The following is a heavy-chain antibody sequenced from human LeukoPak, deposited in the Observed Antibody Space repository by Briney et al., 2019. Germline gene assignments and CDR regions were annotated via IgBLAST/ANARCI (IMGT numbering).Heavy chain of an antibody. D-gene: IGHD2-15*01. Sequence: SVKVSCKASGGTFSSYAISWVRQAPGQGLEWMGRIIPILGIANYAQKFQGRVTITADKSTSTAYMELSSLRSEDTAVYYCARDRVDIVEDYWGQGTLVTVSS. CDR2: IIPILGIA. CDR1: GGTFSSYA. CDR3: ARDRVDIVEDY. V-gene: IGHV1-69*04. J-gene: IGHJ4*02.